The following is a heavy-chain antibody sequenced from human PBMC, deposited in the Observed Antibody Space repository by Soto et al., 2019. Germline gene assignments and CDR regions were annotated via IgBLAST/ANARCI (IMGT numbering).Heavy chain of an antibody. J-gene: IGHJ5*02. CDR3: AREYDIVVVPAAHRGVWFDP. D-gene: IGHD2-2*01. V-gene: IGHV1-18*01. Sequence: GASVKVSCKASGYTFTSYGISWVRQAPGQGLEWMGWISAYNGNTNYAQKLQGRVTMTTDTSTSTAYMELRSLRSDDTAVYYCAREYDIVVVPAAHRGVWFDPWGQGTLVTVSS. CDR2: ISAYNGNT. CDR1: GYTFTSYG.